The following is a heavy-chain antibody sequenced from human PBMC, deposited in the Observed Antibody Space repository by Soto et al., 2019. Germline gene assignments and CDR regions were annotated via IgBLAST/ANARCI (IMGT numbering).Heavy chain of an antibody. J-gene: IGHJ4*02. CDR2: TYNSVST. D-gene: IGHD3-22*01. V-gene: IGHV4-61*05. Sequence: SETLSLTCTVSGGSISSSSHYWSWIRQPPGKRQEWIGYTYNSVSTYYNPSLKSRVTISVDTSKNQFSLKLNSVTAADTAVYYCARANYFESSGPFDYWGPGTLVTVSS. CDR3: ARANYFESSGPFDY. CDR1: GGSISSSSHY.